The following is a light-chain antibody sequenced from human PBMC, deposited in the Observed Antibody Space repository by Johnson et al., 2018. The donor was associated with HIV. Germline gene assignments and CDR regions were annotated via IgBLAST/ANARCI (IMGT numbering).Light chain of an antibody. CDR3: GTGDSSLSAYV. Sequence: QSVLTQPPSVSAAPGQKVTISCSGSSSNIGNNYVSWFQHLPGTAPKLLIYDNNKRPSGIPDRFSGSKSGTSATLGITGLQTGDEADYYCGTGDSSLSAYVFGTGTKVTVL. J-gene: IGLJ1*01. V-gene: IGLV1-51*01. CDR1: SSNIGNNY. CDR2: DNN.